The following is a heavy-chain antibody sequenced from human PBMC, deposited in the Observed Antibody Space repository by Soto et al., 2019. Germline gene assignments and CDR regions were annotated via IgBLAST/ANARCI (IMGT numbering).Heavy chain of an antibody. CDR3: ARQSSEQRLVLFDY. J-gene: IGHJ4*02. V-gene: IGHV4-39*01. D-gene: IGHD6-13*01. CDR2: IYYSGST. Sequence: SETLSLTCTVSGGSISSSSYYWGWIRQPPGKGLEWIGSIYYSGSTYYNPSLKSRVTISVDTSKNQFSLKLSSVTAADTAVYYCARQSSEQRLVLFDYWGQGTLVTVSS. CDR1: GGSISSSSYY.